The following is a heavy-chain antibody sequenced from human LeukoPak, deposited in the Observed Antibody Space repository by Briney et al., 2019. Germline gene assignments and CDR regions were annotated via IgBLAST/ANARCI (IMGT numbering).Heavy chain of an antibody. CDR3: ARVVGGDCSSTSCLYY. J-gene: IGHJ4*02. D-gene: IGHD2-2*01. Sequence: ASVKVSCKASGYTFTSYYMHWVRQAPGQGLEWMGIINPSGGSTSYAQKFQGRVTMTTDASTSTVYMELSSLRSEATAVYYCARVVGGDCSSTSCLYYWGQGTLVTVSS. CDR2: INPSGGST. CDR1: GYTFTSYY. V-gene: IGHV1-46*01.